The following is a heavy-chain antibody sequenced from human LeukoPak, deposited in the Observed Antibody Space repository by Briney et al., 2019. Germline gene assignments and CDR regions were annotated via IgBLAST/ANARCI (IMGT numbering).Heavy chain of an antibody. CDR2: ISSSSSYI. V-gene: IGHV3-21*01. CDR3: ARGDYGDYPSDY. CDR1: GFTFSSYS. Sequence: GGSLRLSCAASGFTFSSYSMNWVRQAPGKGLEWVSSISSSSSYIYYADSVKGRFTISRDNAKNSLYLQMNSLRAEDTAVYYCARGDYGDYPSDYWGQGTLVTVSS. J-gene: IGHJ4*02. D-gene: IGHD4-17*01.